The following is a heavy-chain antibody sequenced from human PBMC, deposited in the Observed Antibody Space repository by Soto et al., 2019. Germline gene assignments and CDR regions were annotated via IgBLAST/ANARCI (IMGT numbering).Heavy chain of an antibody. D-gene: IGHD6-19*01. CDR2: IDTSGSAT. CDR1: GFSLSVYW. CDR3: VRVLKSIGWDNDDFDT. Sequence: GGSLRLSCAASGFSLSVYWMHWVRQAPGKGLVWVSRIDTSGSATKFADSVEGRFSMSKDNAENTLYLQMNNLRADDTAVYYCVRVLKSIGWDNDDFDTWGQGPMVTVSS. J-gene: IGHJ3*02. V-gene: IGHV3-74*01.